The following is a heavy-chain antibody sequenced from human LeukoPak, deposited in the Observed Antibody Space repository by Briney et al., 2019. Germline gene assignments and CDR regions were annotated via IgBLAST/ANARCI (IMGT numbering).Heavy chain of an antibody. CDR2: ISYDGSNK. D-gene: IGHD5-24*01. J-gene: IGHJ4*02. V-gene: IGHV3-30*01. Sequence: GRSLRLSCAASGFTFSSYAMHWVRQAPGKGLEWVAVISYDGSNKYYADSVKGRFTISRDNSKNTLYLQMNSLRAEDTAVYYCARDSGDGYNYFDYWGQGTLVTVSS. CDR3: ARDSGDGYNYFDY. CDR1: GFTFSSYA.